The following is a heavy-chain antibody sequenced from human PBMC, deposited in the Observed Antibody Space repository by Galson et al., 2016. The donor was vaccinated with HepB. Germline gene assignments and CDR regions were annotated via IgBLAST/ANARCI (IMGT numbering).Heavy chain of an antibody. CDR2: INAGTGNT. CDR3: ARPSRLYASGPYYFDL. CDR1: GYTFTSYA. J-gene: IGHJ4*02. D-gene: IGHD6-19*01. Sequence: SVKVSCKASGYTFTSYALYWVRQAPGQGLEWAGWINAGTGNTRTPQRFQDRVTITRDISASAAYMEVSMLTSEDTAVYYCARPSRLYASGPYYFDLWGQGTLVAVSS. V-gene: IGHV1-3*01.